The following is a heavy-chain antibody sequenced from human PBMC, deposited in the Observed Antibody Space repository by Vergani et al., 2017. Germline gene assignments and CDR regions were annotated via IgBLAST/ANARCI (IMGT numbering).Heavy chain of an antibody. D-gene: IGHD2-15*01. Sequence: EVQLVESGGGLVKPGGSLRLSCAASGFTFSSYSMNWVRQAPGKGLEWVSSISSSSSYIYYADSVKRRFTISRDNAKNSLYLQMNSLRAEDTAVYYCARRGYCSGGSCSTFDYWGQGTLVTVSS. CDR3: ARRGYCSGGSCSTFDY. J-gene: IGHJ4*02. V-gene: IGHV3-21*01. CDR2: ISSSSSYI. CDR1: GFTFSSYS.